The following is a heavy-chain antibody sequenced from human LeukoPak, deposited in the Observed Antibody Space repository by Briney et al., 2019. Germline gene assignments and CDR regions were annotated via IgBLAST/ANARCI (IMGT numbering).Heavy chain of an antibody. V-gene: IGHV3-53*01. J-gene: IGHJ4*02. CDR1: GFTFSSYA. CDR2: IYSGGST. CDR3: ARGPYFDY. Sequence: PGGSLRLSCAASGFTFSSYAMSWVRQAPGKGLEWVSVIYSGGSTYYADSVKGRFTISRDNSKNTLYLQMNSLRAEDTAVYYCARGPYFDYWGQGTLVTVSS.